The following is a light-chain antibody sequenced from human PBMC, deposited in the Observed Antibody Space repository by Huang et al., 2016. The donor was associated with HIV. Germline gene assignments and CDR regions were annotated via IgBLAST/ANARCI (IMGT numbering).Light chain of an antibody. CDR1: QSLVHSDGHTY. CDR3: MQGAHWPPT. CDR2: KVS. J-gene: IGKJ4*01. V-gene: IGKV2-30*02. Sequence: DVVVTQSPLSLPVTLGQPASISCRSSQSLVHSDGHTYLNWFQQRPGQSPRRLIYKVSNRDSGVPDRFSGSGSATDFTLKISMVEAEDVAIYYCMQGAHWPPTFGGGTQVEIK.